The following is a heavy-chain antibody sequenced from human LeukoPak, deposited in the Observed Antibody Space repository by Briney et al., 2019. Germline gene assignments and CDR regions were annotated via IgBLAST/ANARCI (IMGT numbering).Heavy chain of an antibody. V-gene: IGHV3-21*01. CDR1: GFTFSSYS. Sequence: GGSLRLSCAASGFTFSSYSFNWVRQVPGKGLEGVSSITTTFYTYYTDSVKGRFTISRDNAKNSLYLQMSSLRAEDTAVYYCARDTYDSSGYYAHLDYWGQGTLVTVSS. D-gene: IGHD3-22*01. CDR3: ARDTYDSSGYYAHLDY. CDR2: ITTTFYT. J-gene: IGHJ4*02.